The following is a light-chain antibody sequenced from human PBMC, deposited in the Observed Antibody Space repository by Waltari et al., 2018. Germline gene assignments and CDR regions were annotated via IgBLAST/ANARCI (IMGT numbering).Light chain of an antibody. Sequence: QPVVTQPPSASGTPGQRVTISCSGSSSNIESNPVNWYQQVPGRAPQLLIHSNSHRPSGVPGRFSASTSGRSASLAISGLQSDDEGNYYCASWDYSLNGVVYGGGTKLTVL. J-gene: IGLJ2*01. V-gene: IGLV1-44*01. CDR1: SSNIESNP. CDR3: ASWDYSLNGVV. CDR2: SNS.